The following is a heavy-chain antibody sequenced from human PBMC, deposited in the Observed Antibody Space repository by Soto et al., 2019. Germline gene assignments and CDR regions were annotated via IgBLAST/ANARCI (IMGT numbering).Heavy chain of an antibody. V-gene: IGHV4-59*08. D-gene: IGHD2-2*01. Sequence: QVQLQESGPGLVKPSETLSLTCTVSGGSISSYYWSWIRQPPGKGLEWIGYIYYSGSTNYNPSLKSRVTISVDTSKNQFSLKLSSVTAADPAVYYCARHYCSSTSCYYYYYMDVWGKGTTVTVSS. CDR1: GGSISSYY. J-gene: IGHJ6*03. CDR2: IYYSGST. CDR3: ARHYCSSTSCYYYYYMDV.